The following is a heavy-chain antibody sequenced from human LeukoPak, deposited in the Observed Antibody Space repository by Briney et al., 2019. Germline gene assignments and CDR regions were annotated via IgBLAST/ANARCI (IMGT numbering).Heavy chain of an antibody. D-gene: IGHD2-15*01. V-gene: IGHV3-30*04. CDR1: GFTFSSYE. CDR3: AKDRCSSGIGCYYYYMDV. J-gene: IGHJ6*03. CDR2: ISYDGSNK. Sequence: GGSLRLSCAASGFTFSSYEMNWVRQAPGKGLEWVAVISYDGSNKYYADSVKGRFTISRDNSKNTLSLQMNSLRPEDTAVYYCAKDRCSSGIGCYYYYMDVWGKGTTVTISS.